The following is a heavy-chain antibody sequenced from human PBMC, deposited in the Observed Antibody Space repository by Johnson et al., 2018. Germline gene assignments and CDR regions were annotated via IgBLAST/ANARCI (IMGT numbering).Heavy chain of an antibody. V-gene: IGHV3-30*18. Sequence: QVQLQESGGGVVQPGRSLRISCEASGFIFSSYGMHWVRQAPGKGLEWVTGILFDGSDKHYVDAVKGRFTISRDNSKDTLYLQMNNLRPEDTAVYFCAKDHYESSGSQPFDSGGRGKMVTVSA. CDR1: GFIFSSYG. CDR3: AKDHYESSGSQPFDS. J-gene: IGHJ3*01. D-gene: IGHD3-22*01. CDR2: ILFDGSDK.